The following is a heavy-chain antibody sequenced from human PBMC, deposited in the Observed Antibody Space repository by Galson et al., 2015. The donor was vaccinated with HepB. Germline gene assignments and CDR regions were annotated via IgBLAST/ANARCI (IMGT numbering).Heavy chain of an antibody. J-gene: IGHJ4*02. D-gene: IGHD6-13*01. CDR1: GFTFGDYA. CDR3: ARTQYSSSWYFFDY. Sequence: SLRLSCAASGFTFGDYAMSWVRQAPGKGLEWVGFIRSKGYGGTTEYAASVKGRFTISRDDSKNSLYLQMNSLRAEDTAVYYCARTQYSSSWYFFDYWGQGTLVTVSS. V-gene: IGHV3-49*04. CDR2: IRSKGYGGTT.